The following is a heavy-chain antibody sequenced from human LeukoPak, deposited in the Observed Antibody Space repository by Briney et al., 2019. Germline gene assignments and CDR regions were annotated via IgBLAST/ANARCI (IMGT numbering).Heavy chain of an antibody. CDR3: ARETGIPVAGLNPCYFDY. CDR2: IKQDGSEK. J-gene: IGHJ4*02. CDR1: GFTFSSYW. V-gene: IGHV3-7*01. D-gene: IGHD6-19*01. Sequence: GGSLRLSCAASGFTFSSYWMSWVSQAPGKGLEWVANIKQDGSEKYYVDSVKGRFTMSRDNARNSLYLQMNSLRVEDTAVYYCARETGIPVAGLNPCYFDYWGQGTLVTVSS.